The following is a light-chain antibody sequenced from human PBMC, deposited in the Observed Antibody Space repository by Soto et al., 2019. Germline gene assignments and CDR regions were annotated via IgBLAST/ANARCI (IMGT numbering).Light chain of an antibody. Sequence: EIVLTQSPGTLSLSPGERATLSCRASQSVTNNYLAWFQQKVGQTPRLLIYDASDRATGIPDRFSGSGSGTEFTLTINRLEPEDFAVYYCHQYAHSPLTFGRGTKVEIK. V-gene: IGKV3-20*01. J-gene: IGKJ1*01. CDR2: DAS. CDR3: HQYAHSPLT. CDR1: QSVTNNY.